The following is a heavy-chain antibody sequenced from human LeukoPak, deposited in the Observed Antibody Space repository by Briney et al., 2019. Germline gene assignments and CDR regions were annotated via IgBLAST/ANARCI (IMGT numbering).Heavy chain of an antibody. V-gene: IGHV4-30-4*01. CDR3: ARTRVVLRFLEWFDY. J-gene: IGHJ4*02. D-gene: IGHD3-3*01. CDR1: GGSISSGDYY. CDR2: IYYSGST. Sequence: NPSETLSLTCTVSGGSISSGDYYWSWIRQPPGKGLEWIGYIYYSGSTYYNPSLKSRVTISVDTSKNQFSLKLSSVTAADTAVYYCARTRVVLRFLEWFDYWGQGTLVTVSS.